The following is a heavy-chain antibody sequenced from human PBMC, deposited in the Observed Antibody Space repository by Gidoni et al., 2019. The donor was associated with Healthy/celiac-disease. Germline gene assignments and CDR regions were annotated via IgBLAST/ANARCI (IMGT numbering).Heavy chain of an antibody. J-gene: IGHJ4*02. CDR2: ISSNGGST. CDR1: GSTFSSYA. D-gene: IGHD3-3*01. V-gene: IGHV3-64D*09. CDR3: VKGPHDRFLEWLADY. Sequence: EVQLVESGGGLVQPGGSLRLSCSASGSTFSSYAMHWVRQAPGKGLEYVSAISSNGGSTYYADSVKGRFTISRDNSKNTLYLQMSSLRAEDTAVYYCVKGPHDRFLEWLADYWGQGTLVTVSS.